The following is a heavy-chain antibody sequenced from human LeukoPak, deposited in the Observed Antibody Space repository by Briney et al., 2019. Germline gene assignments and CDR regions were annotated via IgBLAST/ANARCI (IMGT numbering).Heavy chain of an antibody. Sequence: GGSLRLSCATSGFTFSNYAIHWVRQAPGEGLEWVADISFDGDNEYYADSVRGRFMIARDNSKNTVYLQMNSLTIEDTAVYYCAREPSGNFGQLVSSAEYFQHWGQGTRVTVSS. CDR2: ISFDGDNE. J-gene: IGHJ1*01. CDR3: AREPSGNFGQLVSSAEYFQH. V-gene: IGHV3-30-3*01. CDR1: GFTFSNYA. D-gene: IGHD5/OR15-5a*01.